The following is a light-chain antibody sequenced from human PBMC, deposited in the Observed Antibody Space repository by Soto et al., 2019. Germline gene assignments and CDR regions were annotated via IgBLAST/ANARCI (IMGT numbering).Light chain of an antibody. CDR3: QQYSTYPAWT. CDR2: KAA. Sequence: DIQMTQSPSTLSASVGDRVTITCRASQSISGWLAWYQQKPGKAPKFLIYKAASLVSGVPSRFSGSGSGTEFIFTISSLQPDDFATYYCQQYSTYPAWTFGQGTKVEIK. V-gene: IGKV1-5*03. CDR1: QSISGW. J-gene: IGKJ1*01.